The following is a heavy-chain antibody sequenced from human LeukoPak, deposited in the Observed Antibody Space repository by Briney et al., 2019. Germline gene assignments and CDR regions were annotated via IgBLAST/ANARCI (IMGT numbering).Heavy chain of an antibody. J-gene: IGHJ3*02. Sequence: SETLSLTCTVSGGSISRGNYFWNWIRQPAGKGLECIERIYRSEDINYNPSLKSRVTISVDPSSSQFSLKLSSVTAADTAVYYCARRSLVDTAAGDSFDIWGQGTMVTVSS. CDR1: GGSISRGNYF. CDR3: ARRSLVDTAAGDSFDI. V-gene: IGHV4-61*02. CDR2: IYRSEDI. D-gene: IGHD5-18*01.